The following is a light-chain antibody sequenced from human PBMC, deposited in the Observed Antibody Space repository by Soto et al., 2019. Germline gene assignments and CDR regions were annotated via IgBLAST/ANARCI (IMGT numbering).Light chain of an antibody. CDR2: DAS. CDR1: QDISNS. CDR3: QQSYSTPFT. J-gene: IGKJ3*01. Sequence: DIQMTQSPSSLSASVGDRVTVTCQASQDISNSLNWYQHKPGEAPRLLIYDASNLEAGVPSRFSGSGSGTDFTLTISSLQPEDFATYYCQQSYSTPFTFGPGTKVDIK. V-gene: IGKV1-39*01.